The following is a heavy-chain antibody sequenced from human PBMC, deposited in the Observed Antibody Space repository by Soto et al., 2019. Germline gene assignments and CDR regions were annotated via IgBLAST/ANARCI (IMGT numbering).Heavy chain of an antibody. Sequence: SETLSLTCTVSGGSISSGGYYWSWIRQHPGKGLEWIGYIYYSGSTHYNPSLKSRVTISVDTSKNQFSLKLSSVTAADTAVYYCARSVVVITHTKYYFDPWGQGTLVTVSS. CDR3: ARSVVVITHTKYYFDP. D-gene: IGHD3-22*01. CDR2: IYYSGST. CDR1: GGSISSGGYY. J-gene: IGHJ4*02. V-gene: IGHV4-31*03.